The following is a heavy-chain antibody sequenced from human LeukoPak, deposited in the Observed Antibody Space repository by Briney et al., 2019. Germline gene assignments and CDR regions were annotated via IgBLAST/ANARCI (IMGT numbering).Heavy chain of an antibody. V-gene: IGHV3-11*01. Sequence: GGSLRLSCAASGFSFSDYNMTWIRQAPGKGLEGVSYMSPSGNDLYHADSVKGRFTISRDNANNSLYLQMNSLRAEDTAVYYCARGRREGTGSDLWGQGTLVTVSS. CDR2: MSPSGNDL. D-gene: IGHD5-24*01. CDR1: GFSFSDYN. CDR3: ARGRREGTGSDL. J-gene: IGHJ5*02.